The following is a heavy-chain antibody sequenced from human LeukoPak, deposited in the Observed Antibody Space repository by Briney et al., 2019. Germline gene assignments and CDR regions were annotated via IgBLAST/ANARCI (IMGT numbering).Heavy chain of an antibody. CDR2: MSAYNGKT. Sequence: GASVNVSCKVSGYTFTSYGISWVRQAAGPGLEWMGWMSAYNGKTTYTKNLQGRVTMTTDKSTSTAYKELRSVRSDDTAVYYGARDPDYRGYHYYYCYGMDVWGQGTTVTVSS. CDR1: GYTFTSYG. CDR3: ARDPDYRGYHYYYCYGMDV. J-gene: IGHJ6*02. V-gene: IGHV1-18*01. D-gene: IGHD3-22*01.